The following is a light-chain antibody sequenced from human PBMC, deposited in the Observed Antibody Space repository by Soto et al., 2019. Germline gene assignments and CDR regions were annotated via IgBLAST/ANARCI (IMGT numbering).Light chain of an antibody. CDR3: QQYNSYST. CDR2: KAS. Sequence: DIQLTQSPSTLSATVRDRVTITCRASQSISSWSAWYQQKPGKAPKLLIYKASSLESGVPSRFSGSGSGTEFTLTISSLKPDDFATYYCQQYNSYSTFGQGTKVDIK. CDR1: QSISSW. V-gene: IGKV1-5*03. J-gene: IGKJ1*01.